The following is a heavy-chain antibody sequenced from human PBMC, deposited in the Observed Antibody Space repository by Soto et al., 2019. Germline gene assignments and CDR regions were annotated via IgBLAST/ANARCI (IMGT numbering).Heavy chain of an antibody. CDR3: ARDVLRSFDWLPNYYYYYGMDV. J-gene: IGHJ6*02. Sequence: QVQLVQSGAEVKKPGSSVKVSCKASGGTFSSYAISWVRQAPGQGLEWMGGIIPIFGTANYAQKFQGRVTITADESTSTAYMELSSLRSEDTAVYYCARDVLRSFDWLPNYYYYYGMDVWGQGTTVTVSS. CDR2: IIPIFGTA. D-gene: IGHD3-9*01. V-gene: IGHV1-69*01. CDR1: GGTFSSYA.